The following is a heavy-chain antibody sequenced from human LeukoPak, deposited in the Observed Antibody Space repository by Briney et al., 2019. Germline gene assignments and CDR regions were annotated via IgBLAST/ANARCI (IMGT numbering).Heavy chain of an antibody. CDR1: GFTFSSYG. V-gene: IGHV3-33*06. CDR2: IWYDGSNK. D-gene: IGHD3-16*01. J-gene: IGHJ4*02. CDR3: AKGMYDYVWGSYEPAFDY. Sequence: GGSLRLSCAASGFTFSSYGMHWVRQAPGKGLEWVAVIWYDGSNKYYADSVKGRFTISRDNSKNTLYLQMNSLRAEDTAVYYCAKGMYDYVWGSYEPAFDYWGQGTLVTVSS.